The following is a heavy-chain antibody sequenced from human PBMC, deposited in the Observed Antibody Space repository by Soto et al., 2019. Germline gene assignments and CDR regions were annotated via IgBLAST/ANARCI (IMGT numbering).Heavy chain of an antibody. CDR1: GFTFSSYA. J-gene: IGHJ4*02. CDR3: ARARMVRGAFYYFDY. V-gene: IGHV3-64*01. Sequence: EVQLVESGGGLVQPGGSLRLSCAASGFTFSSYAMHWVRQAPGKGLEYVSAISSNGGSTYYANSVKGRFTISRDNSKNTLYLQMGSLRAEDMAVYYCARARMVRGAFYYFDYWGQGTQVTVSP. D-gene: IGHD3-10*01. CDR2: ISSNGGST.